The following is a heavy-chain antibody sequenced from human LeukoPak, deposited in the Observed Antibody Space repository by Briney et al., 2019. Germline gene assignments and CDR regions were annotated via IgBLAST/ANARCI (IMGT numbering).Heavy chain of an antibody. CDR3: ATHAEPLLWFGEYLDI. CDR1: GFTFSSYE. D-gene: IGHD3-10*01. V-gene: IGHV3-48*03. J-gene: IGHJ3*02. Sequence: PGGSLRLSCAASGFTFSSYEMNWVRQAPGKGLEWVSYISSSGSTIYYADSVKGRFTISRDNAKNSLYLQMNSLRAEDTAVYYCATHAEPLLWFGEYLDIWGQGTMVTVSS. CDR2: ISSSGSTI.